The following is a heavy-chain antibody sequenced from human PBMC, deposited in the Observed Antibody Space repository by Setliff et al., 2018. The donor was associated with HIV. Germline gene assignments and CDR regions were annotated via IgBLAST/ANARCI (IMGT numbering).Heavy chain of an antibody. CDR1: GFSFSSHW. CDR2: INSDRITT. D-gene: IGHD2-21*01. Sequence: GSLRLSCAGSGFSFSSHWMHWVRQAPGKGLVWVSRINSDRITTAYADSVKGRFTISRDNSKNTLYLHMNNLRGDDTAVYYCAKGCGGAGFCYYADYWGQGTVVTVSS. J-gene: IGHJ4*02. CDR3: AKGCGGAGFCYYADY. V-gene: IGHV3-74*01.